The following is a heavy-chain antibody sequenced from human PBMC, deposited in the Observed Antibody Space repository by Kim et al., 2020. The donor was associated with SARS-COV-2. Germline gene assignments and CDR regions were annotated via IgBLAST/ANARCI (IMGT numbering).Heavy chain of an antibody. V-gene: IGHV3-33*05. D-gene: IGHD2-15*01. J-gene: IGHJ1*01. CDR3: AREMGCSGGSCYSEYYPRIYCQH. CDR1: GFTFSSYG. Sequence: GGSLRLSCAASGFTFSSYGMHWVRQAPGKGLEWVAVISYDGSNKYYADSVKGRFTISRDNSKNTLYLQMNSLRAEDTAVYYCAREMGCSGGSCYSEYYPRIYCQHWGQGTLVTVSS. CDR2: ISYDGSNK.